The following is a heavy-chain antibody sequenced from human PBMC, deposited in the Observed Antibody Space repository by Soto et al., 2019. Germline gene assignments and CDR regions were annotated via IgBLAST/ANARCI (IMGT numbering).Heavy chain of an antibody. CDR3: ARAKGIAARLGVDV. D-gene: IGHD6-6*01. Sequence: QVQLVESGGGVVQPGRSLRLSCAASGFTFSSYGMHWVRQAPGKGLEWVAVIWYDGSNKYYADSVKGRFTISRDNSKNTLYLQMNSLRAEDTAVYYWARAKGIAARLGVDVWGQGTTVTVSS. CDR1: GFTFSSYG. V-gene: IGHV3-33*01. CDR2: IWYDGSNK. J-gene: IGHJ6*02.